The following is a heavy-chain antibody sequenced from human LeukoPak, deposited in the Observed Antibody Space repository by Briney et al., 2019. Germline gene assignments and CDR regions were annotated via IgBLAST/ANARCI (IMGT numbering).Heavy chain of an antibody. V-gene: IGHV3-48*04. Sequence: PGGSLRLSCAASGFSISRYSMNWVRQAPGKGLEWVSYISSSGSTRYYADSVEGRFTVSRDNAKNSLYLQMNSLRAEDTAVYYCARDPVNCGGDCYQAWGQGTLVTVSS. CDR1: GFSISRYS. CDR3: ARDPVNCGGDCYQA. D-gene: IGHD2-21*02. CDR2: ISSSGSTR. J-gene: IGHJ5*02.